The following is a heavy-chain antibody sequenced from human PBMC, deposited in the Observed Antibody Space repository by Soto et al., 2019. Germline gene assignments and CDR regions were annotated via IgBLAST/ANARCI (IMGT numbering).Heavy chain of an antibody. V-gene: IGHV5-51*01. CDR2: IFPGYSDT. J-gene: IGHJ5*02. D-gene: IGHD2-2*01. CDR1: GYSFTNYW. Sequence: PGESLKISCKGSGYSFTNYWIGWVRQMPGKGPEWMGSIFPGYSDTRYSPSFQDQVTISVDKSISTAYLQWSSLKASDTAMYYCARHDVCSTPICHNWFDPWGQGTLVTVSS. CDR3: ARHDVCSTPICHNWFDP.